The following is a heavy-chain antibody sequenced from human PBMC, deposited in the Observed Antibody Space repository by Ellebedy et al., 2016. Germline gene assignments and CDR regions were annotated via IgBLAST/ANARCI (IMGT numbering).Heavy chain of an antibody. J-gene: IGHJ4*02. V-gene: IGHV1-24*01. D-gene: IGHD6-13*01. CDR2: FDPEDGET. CDR1: GFTFSSYA. CDR3: ATVRPPYSSSWHYYFDY. Sequence: GESLKISXAASGFTFSSYAMHWVRQAPGKGLEWMGGFDPEDGETIYAQKFQGRVTMTEDTSTDTAYMELSSLRSEDTAVYYCATVRPPYSSSWHYYFDYWGQGTLVTVSS.